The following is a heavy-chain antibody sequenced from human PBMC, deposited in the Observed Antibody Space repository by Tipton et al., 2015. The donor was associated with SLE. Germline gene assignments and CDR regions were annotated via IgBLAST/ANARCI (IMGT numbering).Heavy chain of an antibody. V-gene: IGHV3-74*01. D-gene: IGHD1-26*01. CDR1: GFTFNNYW. Sequence: GSLRLSCAASGFTFNNYWMHWVRQAPGKGLVWVSRIHTDGSLTNYADSVKGRFTISRDNAKNTLFLQTNSLTAEDTAVYYCARVWVGTTTTLPFDYWGQGTLVTVSS. J-gene: IGHJ4*02. CDR2: IHTDGSLT. CDR3: ARVWVGTTTTLPFDY.